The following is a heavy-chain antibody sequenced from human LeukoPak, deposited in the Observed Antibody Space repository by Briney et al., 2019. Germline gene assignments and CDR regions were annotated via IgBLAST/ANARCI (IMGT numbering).Heavy chain of an antibody. CDR1: GLTFRSSA. J-gene: IGHJ4*02. CDR3: AKVATWTYFDS. D-gene: IGHD3/OR15-3a*01. CDR2: IDGSGQTT. V-gene: IGHV3-23*01. Sequence: QSGGSLRLSCAASGLTFRSSAMGWVRQAPGKGLGWVSAIDGSGQTTYYADSVKGRFTISRDNSKSTLYLQLTSLRVDDTAVYYCAKVATWTYFDSWGQGTLVTVSS.